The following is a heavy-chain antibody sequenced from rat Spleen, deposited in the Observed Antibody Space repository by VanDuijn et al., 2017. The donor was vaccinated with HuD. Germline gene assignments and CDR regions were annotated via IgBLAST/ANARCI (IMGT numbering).Heavy chain of an antibody. V-gene: IGHV2-15*01. CDR1: GFSLISYA. J-gene: IGHJ2*01. CDR2: IWGDGST. Sequence: QVQLKESGPGLVQSSQTLSLTCTVSGFSLISYAVNWVRQPPGKGLEWMGGIWGDGSTSYHSALKSRLSISRDTSKSQVFLKLNSLQTEDTAIYFCTRESPYKKGLDYWGQGVMVTVSS. D-gene: IGHD1-4*01. CDR3: TRESPYKKGLDY.